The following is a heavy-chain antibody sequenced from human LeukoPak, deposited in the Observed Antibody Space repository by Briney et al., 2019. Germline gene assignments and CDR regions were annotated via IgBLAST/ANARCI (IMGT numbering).Heavy chain of an antibody. D-gene: IGHD6-19*01. CDR2: INTNTGNP. V-gene: IGHV7-4-1*02. Sequence: GASVKVSCKASGYTFTSYGISWVRQAPGQGLEWMGWINTNTGNPTYAQGFTGRFVFSLDTSVSTAYLQISSLKAEDTAVYYCARSRRAVAGTGSGDWGQGTLVTVSS. J-gene: IGHJ4*02. CDR1: GYTFTSYG. CDR3: ARSRRAVAGTGSGD.